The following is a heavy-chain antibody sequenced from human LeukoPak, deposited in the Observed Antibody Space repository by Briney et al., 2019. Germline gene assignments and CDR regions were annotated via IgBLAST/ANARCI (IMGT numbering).Heavy chain of an antibody. CDR1: GFTFDDYD. V-gene: IGHV3-20*04. Sequence: GGSLRLSCAASGFTFDDYDMSWVRQPPGKGLEWVSGINWNGGSTGYADSVKGRFTISRDSAKNSLYLQMNSLRAEDTALYYCARDGYGDHGVDYWGQETLVTVSS. D-gene: IGHD4-17*01. J-gene: IGHJ4*02. CDR2: INWNGGST. CDR3: ARDGYGDHGVDY.